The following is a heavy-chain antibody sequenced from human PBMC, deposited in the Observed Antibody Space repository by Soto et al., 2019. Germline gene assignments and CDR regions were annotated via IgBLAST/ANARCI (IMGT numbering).Heavy chain of an antibody. V-gene: IGHV4-34*01. CDR2: INHSGST. Sequence: SETLSLTCAVYGGSFSGYYWSWIRQPPGKGLEWIGEINHSGSTNYNPSLKSRVTISVDTSKNQFSLKLSSVTAADTAVYYCARVYDYIWGSYRLYYFDYWGQGTLVTAPQ. J-gene: IGHJ4*02. CDR1: GGSFSGYY. D-gene: IGHD3-16*02. CDR3: ARVYDYIWGSYRLYYFDY.